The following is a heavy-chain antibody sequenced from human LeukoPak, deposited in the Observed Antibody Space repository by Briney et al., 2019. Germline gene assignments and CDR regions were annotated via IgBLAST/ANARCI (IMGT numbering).Heavy chain of an antibody. Sequence: SETLSLTCTVSGGSISSSSSYWGWIRQPPGKGLEYIGYIYYTGSAYYNPSLKTRVTISVDTSKNHFSLKLSPVTAADTAVYYCARPHPGGRTFGDAFDIWGRGTMVTDSS. V-gene: IGHV4-39*02. J-gene: IGHJ3*02. CDR3: ARPHPGGRTFGDAFDI. CDR2: IYYTGSA. D-gene: IGHD3-16*01. CDR1: GGSISSSSSY.